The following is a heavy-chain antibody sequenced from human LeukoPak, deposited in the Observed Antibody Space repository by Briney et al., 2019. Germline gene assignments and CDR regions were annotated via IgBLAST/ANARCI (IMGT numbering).Heavy chain of an antibody. CDR3: ARDRGFQADNNKWHAWYDP. V-gene: IGHV4-4*07. Sequence: SETLSLTCSVSGVSVSGYYWSWIRQTAGKGLEWIGHIYGSGDTNYNPSLQSRVTLLVDTSKNQASLRLRSVTDADTALYYCARDRGFQADNNKWHAWYDPWGQGTLVTVSS. J-gene: IGHJ5*02. CDR2: IYGSGDT. CDR1: GVSVSGYY. D-gene: IGHD1/OR15-1a*01.